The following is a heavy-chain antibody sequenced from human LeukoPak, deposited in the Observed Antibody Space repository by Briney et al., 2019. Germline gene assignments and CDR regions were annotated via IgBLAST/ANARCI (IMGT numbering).Heavy chain of an antibody. CDR2: INHSGST. J-gene: IGHJ4*02. CDR1: GGSISSGGYY. V-gene: IGHV4-39*07. CDR3: ARGAYGLLRFLEWLSEYYFDY. Sequence: SETLSLICTASGGSISSGGYYWSWIRQPPGKGLEWIGEINHSGSTNYNPSLKSRVTISVDTSKNQFSLKLSSVTAADTAVYYCARGAYGLLRFLEWLSEYYFDYWGQGTLVTVSS. D-gene: IGHD3-3*01.